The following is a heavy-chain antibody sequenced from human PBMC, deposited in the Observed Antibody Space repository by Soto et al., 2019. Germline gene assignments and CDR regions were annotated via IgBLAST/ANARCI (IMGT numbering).Heavy chain of an antibody. Sequence: EVQLVESGGGLVQPGGSLRLSCVDSGFTFSRYWMSWVRQGPVKGLEWVGNIKQDGSEENYVDSVKGRFTISRDNAKNSMYLQMNSLRAEDTAVYYCARIASSGRGWDVWGQGTTVVVSS. J-gene: IGHJ6*02. CDR3: ARIASSGRGWDV. CDR1: GFTFSRYW. V-gene: IGHV3-7*01. D-gene: IGHD3-10*01. CDR2: IKQDGSEE.